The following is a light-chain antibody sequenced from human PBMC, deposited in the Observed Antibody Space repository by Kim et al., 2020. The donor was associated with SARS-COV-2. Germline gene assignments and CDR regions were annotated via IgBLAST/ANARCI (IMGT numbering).Light chain of an antibody. CDR2: SAS. V-gene: IGKV1-39*01. Sequence: SASFGDSFTINCRARHPISNYLNWYQQKLGKGPNLLIYSASTLQSGVPSRFSGRGSGTDFTLTISSLQPEDFAIYFCQQSAETPYTFGQGTKLEI. CDR1: HPISNY. CDR3: QQSAETPYT. J-gene: IGKJ2*01.